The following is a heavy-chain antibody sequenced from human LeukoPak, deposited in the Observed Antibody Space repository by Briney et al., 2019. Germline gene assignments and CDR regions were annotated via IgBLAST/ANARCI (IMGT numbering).Heavy chain of an antibody. D-gene: IGHD3-3*01. CDR1: GGSMRSYY. J-gene: IGHJ3*02. CDR3: ARGNYDFWSAQHASDI. CDR2: IYYSGST. V-gene: IGHV4-59*01. Sequence: TSETLSLTCTVSGGSMRSYYWSWIRQPPGKGLEWIGYIYYSGSTNYNPSLKSRVSISVDTSKNQFSLKLTSVTAADTAVYYCARGNYDFWSAQHASDICGQGTMVTVSS.